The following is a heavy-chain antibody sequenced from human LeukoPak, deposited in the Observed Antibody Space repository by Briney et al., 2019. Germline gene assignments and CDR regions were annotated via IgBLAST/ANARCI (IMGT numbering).Heavy chain of an antibody. J-gene: IGHJ4*02. V-gene: IGHV4-59*10. Sequence: SETLSLTCAVYGGSFSGYYWSWIRQPAGKGLEWIGRIYTSGSTNYNPSLESRVTISVDTSKNQFSLKLSSVTAADTAVYYCATSRDRVLGIAADGSFDYWGQGTLVTVSS. CDR1: GGSFSGYY. CDR2: IYTSGST. CDR3: ATSRDRVLGIAADGSFDY. D-gene: IGHD6-13*01.